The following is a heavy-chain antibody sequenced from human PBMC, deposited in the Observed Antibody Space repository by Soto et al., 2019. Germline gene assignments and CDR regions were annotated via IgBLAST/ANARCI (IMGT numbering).Heavy chain of an antibody. CDR1: GGSISSCY. Sequence: SETLSLTCTVSGGSISSCYWSWIRQPPGKGLEWIGYIYYSGSTNYNPSLKSRVTISVDTSKNQFSLKLSSVTAADTAVYYCARSHYDPFFSYYYYYMDVWGKGTTVTSP. D-gene: IGHD5-12*01. CDR3: ARSHYDPFFSYYYYYMDV. J-gene: IGHJ6*03. V-gene: IGHV4-59*01. CDR2: IYYSGST.